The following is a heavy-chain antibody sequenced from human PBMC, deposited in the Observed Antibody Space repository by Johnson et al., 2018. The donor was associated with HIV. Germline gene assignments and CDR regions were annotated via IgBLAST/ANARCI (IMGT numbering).Heavy chain of an antibody. V-gene: IGHV3-13*01. D-gene: IGHD5-18*01. CDR1: GFSFSSYA. CDR3: ARDEGKTWIQLWWVLDAFDI. CDR2: IGTAGDT. J-gene: IGHJ3*02. Sequence: VQLVESGGGVVQPGRSLRVSCAASGFSFSSYAMHWVRQATGKGLEWVSAIGTAGDTYYPGSVKGRFTISRDNAKNSLYLQMNSLRAGDTAVYYCARDEGKTWIQLWWVLDAFDIWGQGTMVTVSS.